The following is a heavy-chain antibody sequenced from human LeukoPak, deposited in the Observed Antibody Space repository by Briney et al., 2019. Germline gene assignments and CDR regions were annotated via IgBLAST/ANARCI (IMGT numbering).Heavy chain of an antibody. V-gene: IGHV3-23*01. Sequence: PGGSLRLSCAVSGFAFGSEAMSWVRQAPGKGLEWVSAISGSGGSTYYADSAKGRFTISRDNSKNTLYLQMNSLRTEDTSVYYCAEDQKLQPFHYWGQGTLVTVSS. J-gene: IGHJ4*02. CDR1: GFAFGSEA. CDR3: AEDQKLQPFHY. D-gene: IGHD2-15*01. CDR2: ISGSGGST.